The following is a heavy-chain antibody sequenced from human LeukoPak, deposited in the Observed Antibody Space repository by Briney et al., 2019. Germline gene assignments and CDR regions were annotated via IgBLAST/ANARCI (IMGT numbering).Heavy chain of an antibody. Sequence: SVKVSCKASGGTFSSYAISWVRQAPGQGLEWMGRIIPIFGTANYAQKFQGRVTITTDESTSTAYMELSSLRSEDTALHYCARSIAVAGPAEDYFXXWGQXXLVT. J-gene: IGHJ4*02. CDR1: GGTFSSYA. CDR2: IIPIFGTA. V-gene: IGHV1-69*05. D-gene: IGHD6-19*01. CDR3: ARSIAVAGPAEDYFXX.